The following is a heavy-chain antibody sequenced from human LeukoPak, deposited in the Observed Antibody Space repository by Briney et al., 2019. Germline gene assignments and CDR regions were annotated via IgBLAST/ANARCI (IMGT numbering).Heavy chain of an antibody. J-gene: IGHJ4*02. CDR2: ISTYNGNT. D-gene: IGHD5-18*01. CDR3: AREVAGDVDTALYYFDY. CDR1: GYTFTSYS. Sequence: ASVKVSCKASGYTFTSYSISWVRQAPGQGLEWMGWISTYNGNTNYAQKLQGRVTMTTDTSTSTAYMELRSLRSDDTAVYYCAREVAGDVDTALYYFDYWGQGTLVTVSS. V-gene: IGHV1-18*01.